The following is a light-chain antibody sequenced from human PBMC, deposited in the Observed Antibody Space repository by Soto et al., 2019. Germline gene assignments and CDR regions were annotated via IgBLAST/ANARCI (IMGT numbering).Light chain of an antibody. Sequence: QSALTQPASVSGSPGQSITISCTGSSSAGWSYRLVAWYQCHPGKVPKLISYEGNKRPSGVSNRFSGSEPGNTASLTISGLQAEDEADYYCCSSAPSRTVVFGTGTKVTVL. CDR1: SSAGWSYRL. J-gene: IGLJ1*01. CDR3: CSSAPSRTVV. CDR2: EGN. V-gene: IGLV2-23*01.